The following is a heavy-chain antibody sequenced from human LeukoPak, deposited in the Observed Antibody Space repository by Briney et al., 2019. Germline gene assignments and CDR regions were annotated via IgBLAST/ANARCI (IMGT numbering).Heavy chain of an antibody. J-gene: IGHJ4*02. CDR3: ARDLDGYNYFDY. CDR2: IYSGGST. V-gene: IGHV3-66*02. Sequence: GGSRRLSCAVSGFTASSNYISWVRHAPGKGMEWASVIYSGGSTYYADCGKGRFTISRENSKNTLYLKMNSLRAEDTAVYYCARDLDGYNYFDYWGQGTLVTVSS. CDR1: GFTASSNY. D-gene: IGHD5-24*01.